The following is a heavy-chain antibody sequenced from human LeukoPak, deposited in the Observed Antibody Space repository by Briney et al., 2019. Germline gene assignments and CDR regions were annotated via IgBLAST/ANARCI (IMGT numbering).Heavy chain of an antibody. V-gene: IGHV3-64*01. CDR2: ISTDGSST. Sequence: GGSLRLSCVASGFMFSDYAMHWVRQAPGKGLEYVSAISTDGSSTSHANSVKGRFTISRDNSKNTLFLQMGSLRAEDMAVYYCARDRAYGSRGWYFDYYDYWGQGTLVTVPS. CDR1: GFMFSDYA. CDR3: ARDRAYGSRGWYFDYYDY. J-gene: IGHJ4*02. D-gene: IGHD6-19*01.